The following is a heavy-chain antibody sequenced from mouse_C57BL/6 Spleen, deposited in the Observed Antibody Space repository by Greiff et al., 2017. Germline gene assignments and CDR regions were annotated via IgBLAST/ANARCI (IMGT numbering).Heavy chain of an antibody. CDR1: GFTFSDYY. V-gene: IGHV5-12*01. CDR2: ISNGGGST. J-gene: IGHJ1*03. CDR3: ARHSDITTVALDV. Sequence: EVMLVESGGGLVQPGGSLKLSCAASGFTFSDYYMYWVRQTPEKRLEWVAYISNGGGSTYYPDTVKGRFTISRDNAKNTLYLQMSRLKSEDTAMYYCARHSDITTVALDVWGTGTTVTVSS. D-gene: IGHD1-1*01.